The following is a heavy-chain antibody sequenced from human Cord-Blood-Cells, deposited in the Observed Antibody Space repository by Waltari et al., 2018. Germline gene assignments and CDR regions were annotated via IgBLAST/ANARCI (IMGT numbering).Heavy chain of an antibody. CDR3: ARSLAAGNRLGPYYYGMDV. J-gene: IGHJ6*02. D-gene: IGHD6-13*01. Sequence: EVLLVESGGGLVQPGGSLRLSCAASGFTFSSYDMHWVRQATGKGLEWVSAIGTAGDTYYPGSVKGRFTISRENAKNALYLQMNSLRAGDTAVYYCARSLAAGNRLGPYYYGMDVWGQGTTVTVSS. CDR1: GFTFSSYD. V-gene: IGHV3-13*01. CDR2: IGTAGDT.